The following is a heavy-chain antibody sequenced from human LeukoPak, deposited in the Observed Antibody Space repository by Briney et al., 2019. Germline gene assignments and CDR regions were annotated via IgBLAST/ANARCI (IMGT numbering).Heavy chain of an antibody. Sequence: GGSLRLSCAASGFTFSSYAIHWVRQAPGKGLEWVAFIWYDGSNKYYADSVKGRFTISRDNSENTLYLQMNSLRPGDTAVYYCAKGGSTWYHFDYWGQGTLVTVSS. J-gene: IGHJ4*02. D-gene: IGHD6-13*01. CDR2: IWYDGSNK. CDR3: AKGGSTWYHFDY. V-gene: IGHV3-30*02. CDR1: GFTFSSYA.